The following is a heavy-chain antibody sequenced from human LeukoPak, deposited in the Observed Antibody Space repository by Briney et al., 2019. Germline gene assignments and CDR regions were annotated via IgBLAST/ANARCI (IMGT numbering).Heavy chain of an antibody. J-gene: IGHJ5*02. D-gene: IGHD3-10*01. CDR2: IWYDGSNK. V-gene: IGHV3-33*01. CDR1: GFTFSSYG. Sequence: GGSLRLSCAASGFTFSSYGIHWVRQAPGKGLEWVAVIWYDGSNKYYADSVKGRFTISRDNSKNTLYLQMNSLRAEDTAVYYCARGSLLWFGELAPFDPWGQGTLVTVSS. CDR3: ARGSLLWFGELAPFDP.